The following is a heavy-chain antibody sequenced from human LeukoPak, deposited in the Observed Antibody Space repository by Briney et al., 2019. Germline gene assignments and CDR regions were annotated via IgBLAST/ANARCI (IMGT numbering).Heavy chain of an antibody. D-gene: IGHD3-10*01. CDR3: ARHRDVLLWFGELLTWFDP. Sequence: SETLSLTCTVSGGSVSGYYWGWIRQPPGKGLEWIGSIYYSGSTYYNPSLKSRVTISVDTSKNQFSLKLSSVTAADTAVYYCARHRDVLLWFGELLTWFDPWGQGTLVTVSS. CDR2: IYYSGST. V-gene: IGHV4-39*01. J-gene: IGHJ5*02. CDR1: GGSVSGYY.